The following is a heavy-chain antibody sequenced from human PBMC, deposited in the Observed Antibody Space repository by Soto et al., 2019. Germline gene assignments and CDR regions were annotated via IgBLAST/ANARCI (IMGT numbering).Heavy chain of an antibody. Sequence: SQTLSRTCAISGDSVSESSVSWNWIRQSPSRGLEWLGRTNYGSKWSYAYAESVRSRITISADTSKNQFSLQLNSVTPEDTAVYYCARGSWDDVSGHFYMDVWGKGTTVTVS. D-gene: IGHD5-12*01. CDR2: TNYGSKWSY. J-gene: IGHJ6*03. CDR3: ARGSWDDVSGHFYMDV. CDR1: GDSVSESSVS. V-gene: IGHV6-1*01.